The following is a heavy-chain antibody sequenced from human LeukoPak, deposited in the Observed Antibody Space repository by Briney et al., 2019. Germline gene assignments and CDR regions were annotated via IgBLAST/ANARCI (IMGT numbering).Heavy chain of an antibody. CDR1: GGSISSYY. CDR3: ARRVWAENFDY. V-gene: IGHV4-59*08. D-gene: IGHD1-26*01. CDR2: IYYSGST. Sequence: SETLSLACTVSGGSISSYYWSWIRQPPGKGLEWIGYIYYSGSTNYNPSLKSRVTISIDTSKNHFSLKLSSVTAADTAVYYCARRVWAENFDYWGLGALVTVSS. J-gene: IGHJ4*02.